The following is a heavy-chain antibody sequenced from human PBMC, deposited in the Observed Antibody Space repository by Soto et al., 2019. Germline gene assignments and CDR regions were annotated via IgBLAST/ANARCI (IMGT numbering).Heavy chain of an antibody. CDR3: ARDSAIQLWLLDY. CDR2: ISYDGSNK. CDR1: GFTFSSYA. D-gene: IGHD5-18*01. V-gene: IGHV3-30-3*01. Sequence: GGSLRLSCAASGFTFSSYAMHWVRQAPGKGLEWVAVISYDGSNKYYADSVKGRFTISRDNSKNTLYLQMNSLRAEDTAVYYCARDSAIQLWLLDYWGQGTLVTVSS. J-gene: IGHJ4*02.